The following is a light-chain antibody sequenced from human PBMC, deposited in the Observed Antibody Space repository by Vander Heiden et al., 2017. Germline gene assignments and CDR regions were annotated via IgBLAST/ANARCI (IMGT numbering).Light chain of an antibody. CDR1: SSKIGAGYD. J-gene: IGLJ2*01. CDR2: GNT. CDR3: QSYDSRLTGHVV. V-gene: IGLV1-40*01. Sequence: QSVLTQPPSVSGAPGQRVTISCTGISSKIGAGYDVHWYQQLPGAAPKLLINGNTNRPSGVPDRFSGSKSGTSASLAITWLQAEDEADYYCQSYDSRLTGHVVFGGGTKLTVL.